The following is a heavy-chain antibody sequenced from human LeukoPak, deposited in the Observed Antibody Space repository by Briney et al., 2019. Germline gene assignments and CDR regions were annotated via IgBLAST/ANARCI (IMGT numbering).Heavy chain of an antibody. D-gene: IGHD6-19*01. Sequence: SETPSLTCTVSGGSISSYYWSWIRQPPGKGLEWIGYIYYSGSAYYNPSLKSRVTIPVDTSKNQFSLKLTSVTAADTAVYYCGRGGASRSDSSGWYVFWGQGTLVTVSS. CDR2: IYYSGSA. J-gene: IGHJ4*02. CDR1: GGSISSYY. CDR3: GRGGASRSDSSGWYVF. V-gene: IGHV4-59*01.